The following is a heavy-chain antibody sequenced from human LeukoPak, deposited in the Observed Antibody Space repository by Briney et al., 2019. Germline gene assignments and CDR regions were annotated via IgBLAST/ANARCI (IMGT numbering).Heavy chain of an antibody. CDR1: GFTVSSNY. D-gene: IGHD6-19*01. J-gene: IGHJ4*02. V-gene: IGHV3-11*01. CDR3: ARENPGSSGWFYYFDY. CDR2: ISTSGSTI. Sequence: GGSLRLSCAASGFTVSSNYMSWVRQAPGKGLEWVSYISTSGSTIYYADSVKGRFTISRDNAKNSLYLQMNSLRAEDTAVYYCARENPGSSGWFYYFDYWGQGTLVTVSS.